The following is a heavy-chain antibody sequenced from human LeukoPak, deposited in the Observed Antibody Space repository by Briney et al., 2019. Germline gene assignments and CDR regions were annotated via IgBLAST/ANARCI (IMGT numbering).Heavy chain of an antibody. CDR3: ASYPRSVSTPPYDY. V-gene: IGHV1-2*02. CDR2: INPYNGET. D-gene: IGHD5/OR15-5a*01. CDR1: GYIFTAQY. J-gene: IGHJ4*02. Sequence: APVKVSCKASGYIFTAQYMHSLRQAPGQELEWMGGINPYNGETKYAQSFLGRVTMSPDTYTTTAYMELSSLRSDDTAVYFCASYPRSVSTPPYDYWGQGTLVTVSS.